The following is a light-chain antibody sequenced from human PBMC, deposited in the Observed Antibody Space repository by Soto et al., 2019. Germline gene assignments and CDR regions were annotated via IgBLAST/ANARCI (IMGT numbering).Light chain of an antibody. CDR2: EVS. V-gene: IGLV2-14*01. Sequence: QSALTQPASXSXXXGQSITISCTGTRTDAGGYNYVSWYQQHPAKVPKLLIHEVSNRPSGVSNRFSGSKSGSTASLTISGLQPEDEGDYYCSSYTRSNTWVFGGGTKLTVL. J-gene: IGLJ3*02. CDR3: SSYTRSNTWV. CDR1: RTDAGGYNY.